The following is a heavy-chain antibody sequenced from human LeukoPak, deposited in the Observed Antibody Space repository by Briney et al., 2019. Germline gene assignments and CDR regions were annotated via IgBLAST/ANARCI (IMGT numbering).Heavy chain of an antibody. CDR3: ARPTAAAGTA. Sequence: SETLSLTCAVYGGSFNTYYWSWIRQPPGKGLEWIGEINHSGSTNYNPSLKSRVTISVDTSKNQFSLKLSSVTAADTAVYYCARPTAAAGTAWGQGTLVTVSS. D-gene: IGHD6-13*01. J-gene: IGHJ5*02. V-gene: IGHV4-34*01. CDR2: INHSGST. CDR1: GGSFNTYY.